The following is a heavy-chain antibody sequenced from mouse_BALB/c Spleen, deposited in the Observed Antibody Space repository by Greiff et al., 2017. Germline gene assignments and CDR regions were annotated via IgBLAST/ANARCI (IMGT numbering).Heavy chain of an antibody. V-gene: IGHV5-12-2*01. Sequence: EVQGVESGGGLVQPGGSLKLSCAASGFTFSSYTMSWVRQTPEKRLEWVAYISNGGGSTYYPDTVKGRFTISRDNAKNTLYLQMSSLKSEDTAMYYCARSLIYYEAMDYWGQGTSVTVSS. CDR3: ARSLIYYEAMDY. J-gene: IGHJ4*01. D-gene: IGHD2-4*01. CDR2: ISNGGGST. CDR1: GFTFSSYT.